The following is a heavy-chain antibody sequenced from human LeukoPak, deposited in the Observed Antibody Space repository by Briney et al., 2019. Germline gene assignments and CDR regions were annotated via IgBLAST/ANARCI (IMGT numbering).Heavy chain of an antibody. CDR2: INHSGST. Sequence: PSETLSLTCAVYGGSFSGYSWSWIRQPPGKGLEWIGEINHSGSTNYNPSLKSRVTISVDTSKNQFSLKLSSVTAADTAVYYCARGPGYSSSDGAFDIWGQGTMVTVSS. J-gene: IGHJ3*02. D-gene: IGHD6-13*01. CDR3: ARGPGYSSSDGAFDI. V-gene: IGHV4-34*01. CDR1: GGSFSGYS.